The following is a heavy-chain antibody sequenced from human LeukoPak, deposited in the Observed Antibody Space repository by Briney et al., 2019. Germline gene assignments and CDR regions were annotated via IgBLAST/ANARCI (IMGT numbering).Heavy chain of an antibody. J-gene: IGHJ4*02. CDR3: AKVRPMTFRKVYYFDY. D-gene: IGHD1-14*01. V-gene: IGHV3-21*04. CDR2: ISSSSSYT. Sequence: NPGGSLRLSCAASGFTFSSYSMNWVRQAPGKGLEWVSSISSSSSYTYYADSVKGRFTISRDNSKNTLYLQMNSLRAEDTAVYYCAKVRPMTFRKVYYFDYWGQGTLVTVSS. CDR1: GFTFSSYS.